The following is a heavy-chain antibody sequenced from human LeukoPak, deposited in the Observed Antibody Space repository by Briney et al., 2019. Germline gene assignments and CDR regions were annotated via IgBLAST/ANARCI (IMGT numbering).Heavy chain of an antibody. CDR2: ISYDGSMT. J-gene: IGHJ4*02. Sequence: PGRALRLSCVASGFTFSNYGMHWVRQAPGKGLECVALISYDGSMTYYPDSVKGRFTISRDNSKNTLYLQMNSLRPEDTGVYYCANLYGDYPDYWGQETLVTVSS. V-gene: IGHV3-30*18. CDR1: GFTFSNYG. CDR3: ANLYGDYPDY. D-gene: IGHD4-17*01.